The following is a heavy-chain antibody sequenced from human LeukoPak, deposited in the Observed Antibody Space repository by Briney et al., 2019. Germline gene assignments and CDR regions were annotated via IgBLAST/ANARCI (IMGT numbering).Heavy chain of an antibody. D-gene: IGHD5-18*01. CDR1: GYTFTNYG. CDR3: ARAERGYSYGYPAAPFDY. V-gene: IGHV1-18*01. J-gene: IGHJ4*02. CDR2: ISTYNGNT. Sequence: ASVKVSCKASGYTFTNYGISWVRQAPGQGPEWMGWISTYNGNTNYAQKLQDRVTMTTDTSTSTAYMELRSLRSDDTALYYCARAERGYSYGYPAAPFDYWGQGTLVTVSS.